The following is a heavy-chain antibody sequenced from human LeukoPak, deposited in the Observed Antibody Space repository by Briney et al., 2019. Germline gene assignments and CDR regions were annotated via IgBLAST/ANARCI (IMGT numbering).Heavy chain of an antibody. CDR2: ISWNSGSI. J-gene: IGHJ6*02. D-gene: IGHD3-10*01. CDR3: AKDMGYGSGSYHYYYYYGMDV. CDR1: GFTFDDYA. V-gene: IGHV3-9*01. Sequence: GGSLRLSCAASGFTFDDYAMHWVRQAPGNGLEWVSGISWNSGSIGYADSVKGRFTISRDNAKNSLYLQMNGLRAEDTALYYCAKDMGYGSGSYHYYYYYGMDVWGQGTTVTVSS.